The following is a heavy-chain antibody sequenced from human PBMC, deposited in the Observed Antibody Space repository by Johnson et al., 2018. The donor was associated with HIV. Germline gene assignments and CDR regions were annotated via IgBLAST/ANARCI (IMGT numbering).Heavy chain of an antibody. J-gene: IGHJ3*01. CDR2: ISSSGSTI. Sequence: QMLLVESGGGLVKPGGSLRLSCAASGFTFSNAWMSWVSQAPGKGLEWVSYISSSGSTIYYADSVKGRFTISRDNAENSLYLQMNSLRAEDTAAYYCAKADDILTGYYKGFDAFDVWGQGTMVSVS. V-gene: IGHV3-11*01. CDR1: GFTFSNAW. CDR3: AKADDILTGYYKGFDAFDV. D-gene: IGHD3-9*01.